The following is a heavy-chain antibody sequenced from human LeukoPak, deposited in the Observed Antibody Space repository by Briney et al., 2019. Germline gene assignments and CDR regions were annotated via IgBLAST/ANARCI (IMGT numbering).Heavy chain of an antibody. CDR3: ARITMVRGVIIPFDY. CDR1: GFSFSDYW. V-gene: IGHV3-74*01. Sequence: GGSLRLSCVASGFSFSDYWMSWVRQVPGKGLVWVSRINSDGSSTSYADSVKGRFTISRDNAKNTLYLQMNSLRAEDTAVYYCARITMVRGVIIPFDYWGQGTLVTVSS. J-gene: IGHJ4*02. D-gene: IGHD3-10*01. CDR2: INSDGSST.